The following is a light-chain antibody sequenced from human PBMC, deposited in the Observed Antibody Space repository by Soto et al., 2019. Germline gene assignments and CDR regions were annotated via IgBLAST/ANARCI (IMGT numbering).Light chain of an antibody. J-gene: IGLJ2*01. CDR1: SSDVGSYNL. CDR2: EVS. Sequence: QSALTQPASVSGSPGQSITISCTGTSSDVGSYNLVSWYQQHPGKAPKLIIYEVSERPSGVSHRFSGSKSGNTASLTISGLQAEDEADYYCCSYATPRLFGGGTMLTVL. V-gene: IGLV2-23*02. CDR3: CSYATPRL.